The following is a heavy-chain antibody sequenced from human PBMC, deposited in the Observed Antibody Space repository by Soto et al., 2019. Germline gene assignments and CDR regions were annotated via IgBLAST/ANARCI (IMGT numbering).Heavy chain of an antibody. Sequence: SVKVSCKASGGTFSSYAISWVRQAPGQGLEWMGGIIPIFGTANYAQKFQGRVTITADESTSTAYMELSSLRSEDTAVYYCAWVIFIFGVGPAPYYYYGIDFWGQGTTVTVSS. V-gene: IGHV1-69*13. CDR1: GGTFSSYA. CDR3: AWVIFIFGVGPAPYYYYGIDF. J-gene: IGHJ6*02. CDR2: IIPIFGTA. D-gene: IGHD3-3*01.